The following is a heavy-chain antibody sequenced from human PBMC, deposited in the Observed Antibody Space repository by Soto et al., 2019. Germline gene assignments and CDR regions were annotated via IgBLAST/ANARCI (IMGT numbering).Heavy chain of an antibody. Sequence: QITLKESGPTLVKPTQTLTLTCTFSGFSLTTSGVGVGWIRQPPGKALEWLALIYWDDDKRYSPSLKSRLTSTNDTSKNQVILTITNMTPVDTATFSWPHTMPPRVADYWGQGTLVPVSS. CDR3: PHTMPPRVADY. D-gene: IGHD2-2*01. V-gene: IGHV2-5*02. J-gene: IGHJ4*02. CDR1: GFSLTTSGVG. CDR2: IYWDDDK.